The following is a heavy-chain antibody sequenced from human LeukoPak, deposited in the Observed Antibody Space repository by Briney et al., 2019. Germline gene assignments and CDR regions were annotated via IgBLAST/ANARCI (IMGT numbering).Heavy chain of an antibody. CDR2: ISGSGAAT. J-gene: IGHJ4*02. CDR1: GLAFSSST. CDR3: AGRPSGEGLAPLDY. D-gene: IGHD1-14*01. V-gene: IGHV3-23*01. Sequence: GGSLRLSCAASGLAFSSSTMSWVRQAPGKGLECVSIISGSGAATYYTDSMTGRFTISRDNSKNTLFLQMNSLRAEDTAVYYCAGRPSGEGLAPLDYWGQGALVAVSS.